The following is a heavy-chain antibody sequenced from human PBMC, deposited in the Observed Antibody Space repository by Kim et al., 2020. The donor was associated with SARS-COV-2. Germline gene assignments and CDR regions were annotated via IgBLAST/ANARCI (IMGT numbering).Heavy chain of an antibody. CDR2: ISSSGSTI. V-gene: IGHV3-11*04. J-gene: IGHJ6*02. D-gene: IGHD6-13*01. CDR1: GFTFSDYY. Sequence: GGSLRLSCAASGFTFSDYYMSWIRQAPGKGLEWVSYISSSGSTIYYADSVKGRFTISRDNAKNSLYLQMNSLRAEDTAVYYCARDFSYSSSWDPDLIAIFPYYYYGMDVWGQGTTVTVSS. CDR3: ARDFSYSSSWDPDLIAIFPYYYYGMDV.